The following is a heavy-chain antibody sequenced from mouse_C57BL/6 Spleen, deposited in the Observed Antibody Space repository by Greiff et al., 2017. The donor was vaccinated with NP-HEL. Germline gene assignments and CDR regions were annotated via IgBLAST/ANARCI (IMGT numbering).Heavy chain of an antibody. V-gene: IGHV5-17*01. CDR2: ISSGSSTI. CDR1: GFTFSDYG. CDR3: AKGFYGSRSWYFDV. J-gene: IGHJ1*03. Sequence: EVKLVESGGGLVKPGGSLKLSCAASGFTFSDYGMHWVRQAPEKGLEWVAYISSGSSTIYYADTVKGRFTISRDNAKNTLFLQMTSLRSEDTAMYYCAKGFYGSRSWYFDVWGTGTTVTVSS. D-gene: IGHD1-1*01.